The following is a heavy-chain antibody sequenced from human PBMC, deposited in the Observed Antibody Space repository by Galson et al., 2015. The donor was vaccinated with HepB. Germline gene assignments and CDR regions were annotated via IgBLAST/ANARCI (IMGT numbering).Heavy chain of an antibody. V-gene: IGHV3-64D*06. CDR1: EFSFSINA. CDR3: VKDPRLMVRGVIDF. D-gene: IGHD3-10*01. CDR2: ISSDGSST. Sequence: SLRLSCAASEFSFSINAMHWVRQAPGKELEYVPAISSDGSSTYYADSVKGRFTISRDNSKNILYLQMRSLRTEDTAVYYCVKDPRLMVRGVIDFWGQGTLVIVSS. J-gene: IGHJ4*02.